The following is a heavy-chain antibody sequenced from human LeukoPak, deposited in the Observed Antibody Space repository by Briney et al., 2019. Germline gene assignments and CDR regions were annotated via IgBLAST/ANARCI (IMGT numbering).Heavy chain of an antibody. Sequence: GGSLRLSCSASGFILRSHAMHWVRQAPGKGLEYVSRISDNEGSTYYADSVKGRFTISRDNSKNTLYLQMSSLRAVDTAVYYCARDLVLAVWGQETTVTVSS. V-gene: IGHV3-64D*06. CDR1: GFILRSHA. J-gene: IGHJ6*02. CDR2: ISDNEGST. D-gene: IGHD2-8*01. CDR3: ARDLVLAV.